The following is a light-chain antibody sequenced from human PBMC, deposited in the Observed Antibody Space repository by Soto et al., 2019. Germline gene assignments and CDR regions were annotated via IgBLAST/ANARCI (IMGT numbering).Light chain of an antibody. Sequence: DIQMTQSPSSVSASVGDRVTITCRASQGINSWLAWYQQKPGKAPKLLIHDTFTLQSGVPSRFSGSGSGTDFTLTISSLQPEDFATYYCQHAASFPLTFGGGTKVDIK. CDR3: QHAASFPLT. J-gene: IGKJ4*01. CDR1: QGINSW. V-gene: IGKV1-12*01. CDR2: DTF.